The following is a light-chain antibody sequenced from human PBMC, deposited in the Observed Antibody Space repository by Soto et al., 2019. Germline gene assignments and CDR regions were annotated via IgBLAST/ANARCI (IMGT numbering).Light chain of an antibody. Sequence: DIQMTQSPSSLSASVGDRVTITCQASQDISNFLNWYQQKPGKAPKLLIYDASNLETGVPSRFSGGGSGTDFTFTISSLQPEVIATYYCQQYDNLRVTFGPGTKVDIK. CDR2: DAS. CDR3: QQYDNLRVT. CDR1: QDISNF. J-gene: IGKJ3*01. V-gene: IGKV1-33*01.